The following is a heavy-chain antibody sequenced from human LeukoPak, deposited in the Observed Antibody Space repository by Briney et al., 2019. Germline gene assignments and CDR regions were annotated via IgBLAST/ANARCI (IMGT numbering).Heavy chain of an antibody. CDR2: IYYSGST. CDR1: CGSISSYY. V-gene: IGHV4-59*04. J-gene: IGHJ3*02. D-gene: IGHD3-22*01. CDR3: ARRTPILKNYDSDPIDAFDI. Sequence: SETLSLTCTVSCGSISSYYWSWIRQPPGKGLEWIGNIYYSGSTYDNSSLKSRVTISVDTSKNQFSLRLSSVTAADTAVYYCARRTPILKNYDSDPIDAFDIWGQGTMVTVSS.